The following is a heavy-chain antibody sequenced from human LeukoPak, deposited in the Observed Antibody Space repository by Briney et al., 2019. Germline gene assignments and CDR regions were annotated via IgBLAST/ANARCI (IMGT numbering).Heavy chain of an antibody. CDR3: AREGNIAAAGTLYYYYMDV. V-gene: IGHV1-2*02. CDR2: INPNSGGT. CDR1: GYTFNGYY. D-gene: IGHD6-13*01. J-gene: IGHJ6*03. Sequence: ASVKVSCKASGYTFNGYYMHWVRQAPGQGLEWMGWINPNSGGTNYAQKFQGRVTMTRDTSISTAYMELSRLRSDDTAVYYCAREGNIAAAGTLYYYYMDVWGKGTTVTISS.